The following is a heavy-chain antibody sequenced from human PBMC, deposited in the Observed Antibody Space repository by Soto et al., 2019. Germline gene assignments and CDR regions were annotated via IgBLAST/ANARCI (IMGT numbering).Heavy chain of an antibody. CDR2: IYWDDAR. Sequence: QITLKESGPSLVKPTQTLTLTCTLSGSSLTTSGVGVGWIRQPPGKALEWLASIYWDDARRYRPSLKTRLTVTKDTSKNQVVLRMTNMDPVDTATYFCAHRSRGYHYDFDFWGQGTLVAVSS. CDR3: AHRSRGYHYDFDF. J-gene: IGHJ4*02. D-gene: IGHD5-12*01. V-gene: IGHV2-5*02. CDR1: GSSLTTSGVG.